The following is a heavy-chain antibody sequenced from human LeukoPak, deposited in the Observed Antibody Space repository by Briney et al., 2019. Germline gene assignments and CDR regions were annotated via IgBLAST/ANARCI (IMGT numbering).Heavy chain of an antibody. CDR1: GGSISSYY. CDR2: IYYSGST. Sequence: KPSETLSLTCTVSGGSISSYYWSWIRQPPGKGLEWIGYIYYSGSTNYNPSLKSRVTISVDTSKNQFSLKLSSVTAADTAVYYCAKTYRARGYTYGYFDYWGQGTLVTVSS. V-gene: IGHV4-59*08. J-gene: IGHJ4*02. CDR3: AKTYRARGYTYGYFDY. D-gene: IGHD5-18*01.